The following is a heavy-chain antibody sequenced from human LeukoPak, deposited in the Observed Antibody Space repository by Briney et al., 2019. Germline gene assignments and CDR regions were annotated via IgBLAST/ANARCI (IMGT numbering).Heavy chain of an antibody. J-gene: IGHJ3*02. V-gene: IGHV4-38-2*02. CDR1: GYSISSGYY. CDR2: IYHSGST. Sequence: SETLSLTCTVSGYSISSGYYWGWIRQPPGKGLEWIGSIYHSGSTYYNPSLKSRVTISVDTSKNQFSLKLSSVTAADTAVYYCATSTSSTSYAFDIWGQGTMVTVSS. CDR3: ATSTSSTSYAFDI. D-gene: IGHD2-2*01.